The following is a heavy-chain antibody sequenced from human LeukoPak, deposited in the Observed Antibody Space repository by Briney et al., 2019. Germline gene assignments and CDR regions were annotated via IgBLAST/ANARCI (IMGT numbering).Heavy chain of an antibody. CDR1: GGTFSSYS. V-gene: IGHV1-69*05. CDR3: ARAPAIWLHAFDI. D-gene: IGHD5-18*01. J-gene: IGHJ3*02. CDR2: IIPIFGTA. Sequence: LRASVKVSCKASGGTFSSYSITWVRQAPGQGLEWMGGIIPIFGTANYAQKFQGRVTITTDESTSTAYMELSSLRSEDTAVYYCARAPAIWLHAFDIWGQGTMVTVSS.